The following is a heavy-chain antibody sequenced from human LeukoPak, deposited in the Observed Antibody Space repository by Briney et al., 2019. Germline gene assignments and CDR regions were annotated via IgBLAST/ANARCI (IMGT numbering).Heavy chain of an antibody. CDR2: INSDGSST. V-gene: IGHV3-74*01. Sequence: GGSLRLSCAASGFTFSSSWMHWVRQAPGKGLVWVSRINSDGSSTSYADSVKGRFTISRDNAKNTLYLQMNSLRAEDTAVYYCARGFTMVRGIIMIFDYWGQGTLVTVSS. J-gene: IGHJ4*02. D-gene: IGHD3-10*01. CDR1: GFTFSSSW. CDR3: ARGFTMVRGIIMIFDY.